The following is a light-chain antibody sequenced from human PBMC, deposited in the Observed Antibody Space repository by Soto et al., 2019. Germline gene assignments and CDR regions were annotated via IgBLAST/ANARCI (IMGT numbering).Light chain of an antibody. V-gene: IGKV3-15*01. CDR3: QQYNFWPPLT. CDR1: QSVNSN. Sequence: SPGERATLSCRASQSVNSNLAWYRQKPGQAPRLLIXDASTRATGVPARFSGSGSGTEFTLTISSLQSEDSGIYYCQQYNFWPPLTFGGGTKVEIK. CDR2: DAS. J-gene: IGKJ4*01.